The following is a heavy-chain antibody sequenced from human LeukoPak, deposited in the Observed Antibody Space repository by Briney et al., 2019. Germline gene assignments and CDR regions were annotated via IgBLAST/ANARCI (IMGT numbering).Heavy chain of an antibody. J-gene: IGHJ3*02. D-gene: IGHD3-22*01. CDR3: ARDLHSSGYYRSDAFDI. CDR1: GFTFSSYA. V-gene: IGHV3-30-3*01. Sequence: PGGSLRLSCAASGFTFSSYAMHWVRQAPGKGLEWVAVISYDGSNKYYADSVKGRFTISRDNSKNTLYLQMNSLRADDTAVYYCARDLHSSGYYRSDAFDIWGQGTLVTVSS. CDR2: ISYDGSNK.